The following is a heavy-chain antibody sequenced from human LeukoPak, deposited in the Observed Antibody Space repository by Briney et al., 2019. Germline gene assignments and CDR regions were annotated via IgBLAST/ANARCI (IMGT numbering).Heavy chain of an antibody. J-gene: IGHJ4*02. V-gene: IGHV5-51*01. D-gene: IGHD3-10*01. Sequence: GESLKISCKGSGYSFTSYWIGWVRQMPGKGLEWMGIIYPGDSDTRYSPSFQGQVTISADKPISTAYLQWSSLKASDTAMYYCARHGGVRGVIISTDYWGQGTLVTVSS. CDR2: IYPGDSDT. CDR1: GYSFTSYW. CDR3: ARHGGVRGVIISTDY.